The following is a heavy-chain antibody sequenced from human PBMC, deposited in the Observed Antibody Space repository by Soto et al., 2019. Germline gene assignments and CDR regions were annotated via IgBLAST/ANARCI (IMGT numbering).Heavy chain of an antibody. CDR2: IYNSGST. Sequence: SETLSLTCTVSGGSFSNYYWSWLRQPPGKGLEWIGYIYNSGSTNYNPSLKSRVTISVDTSKNQFSLKLSSVTAADTAVYYCARRLFYDILTGYYRGDGMDVWGQGATVTVSS. J-gene: IGHJ6*02. V-gene: IGHV4-59*01. CDR1: GGSFSNYY. D-gene: IGHD3-9*01. CDR3: ARRLFYDILTGYYRGDGMDV.